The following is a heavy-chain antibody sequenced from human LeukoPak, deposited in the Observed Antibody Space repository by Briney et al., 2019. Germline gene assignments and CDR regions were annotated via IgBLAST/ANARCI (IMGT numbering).Heavy chain of an antibody. D-gene: IGHD6-19*01. Sequence: PSETLSLTCAVHGGSFSGYYWSWIRQPPGKGLEWIGEINHSGSTNYNPSLKSRVTISVDTSKNQFSLKLSSVTAADTAVYYCAREHYTSGWYIRDWGQGTLVTVSS. CDR2: INHSGST. V-gene: IGHV4-34*01. CDR1: GGSFSGYY. J-gene: IGHJ4*02. CDR3: AREHYTSGWYIRD.